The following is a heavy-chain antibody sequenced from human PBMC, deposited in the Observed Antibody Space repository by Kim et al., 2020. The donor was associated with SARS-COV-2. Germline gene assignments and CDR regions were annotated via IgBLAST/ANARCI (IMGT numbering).Heavy chain of an antibody. J-gene: IGHJ4*02. V-gene: IGHV4-34*01. Sequence: TNYNPSLKSRVTISVDTSKNQFSLKLSSVTAADTAVYYCARGYRQQHRDYWGQGTLVTVSS. D-gene: IGHD6-13*01. CDR3: ARGYRQQHRDY. CDR2: T.